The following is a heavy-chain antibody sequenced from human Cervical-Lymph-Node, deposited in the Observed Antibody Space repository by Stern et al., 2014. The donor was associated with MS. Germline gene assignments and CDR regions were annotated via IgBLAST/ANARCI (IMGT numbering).Heavy chain of an antibody. V-gene: IGHV1-69*01. J-gene: IGHJ6*02. CDR1: GGTFSSYA. Sequence: VQLVESGAEVKKPGSSVKVSCKASGGTFSSYAIRWVRQAPGQGLEWMGGIPPTPATANSAQKFQGRATMTADDSPSTAPTALSSLRSEDTAVYYCARGELKEGLVRGMDVWGQGTTVTVSS. CDR2: IPPTPATA. D-gene: IGHD1-26*01. CDR3: ARGELKEGLVRGMDV.